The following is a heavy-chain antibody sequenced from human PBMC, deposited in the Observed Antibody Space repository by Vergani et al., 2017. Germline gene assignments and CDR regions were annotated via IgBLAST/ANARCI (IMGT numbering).Heavy chain of an antibody. J-gene: IGHJ5*02. CDR1: GYSFTSYW. CDR3: ARVGWSYYDXSGYYYAPGGRFDP. V-gene: IGHV5-10-1*03. Sequence: EVQLVKSGAEVKKPGESVRISCKGSGYSFTSYWISWVRQMPGKGLEWMGRIDPSDSYTNYSPSFQGHVTISADKSISTAYLQWSSLKASDTAMYYCARVGWSYYDXSGYYYAPGGRFDPWGQGTLVTVSS. D-gene: IGHD3-22*01. CDR2: IDPSDSYT.